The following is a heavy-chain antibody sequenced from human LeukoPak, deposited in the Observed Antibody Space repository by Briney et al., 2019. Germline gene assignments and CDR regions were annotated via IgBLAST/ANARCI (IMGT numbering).Heavy chain of an antibody. CDR1: GFTFSDYY. CDR3: ARVTYDYVWGSYRPSFYMDV. D-gene: IGHD3-16*02. J-gene: IGHJ6*03. CDR2: ISSSGSTI. V-gene: IGHV3-11*01. Sequence: KAGGSLRLSCAASGFTFSDYYMSWIRQAPGKGLEWVSYISSSGSTIYYADSVKGRFTISRDNAKNSLYLQMNSLRAEDTAVYYCARVTYDYVWGSYRPSFYMDVWGKGTTVTVSS.